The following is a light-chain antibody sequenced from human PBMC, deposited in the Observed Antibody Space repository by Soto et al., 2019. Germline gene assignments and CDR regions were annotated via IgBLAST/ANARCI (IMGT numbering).Light chain of an antibody. CDR2: EVT. Sequence: QSALTQPASVSGSPGQSITISCTGTSSDIGDYNYVSWYQQHPGKAPKLMIYEVTNRPSGVSNRFSGSKSGNTASLTISGLQAEDEADYYCNSYTGSNTYVFGTGTKLTVL. J-gene: IGLJ1*01. CDR1: SSDIGDYNY. CDR3: NSYTGSNTYV. V-gene: IGLV2-14*01.